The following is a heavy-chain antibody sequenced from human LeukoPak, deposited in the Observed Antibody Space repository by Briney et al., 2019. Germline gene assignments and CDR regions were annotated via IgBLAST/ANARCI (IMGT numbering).Heavy chain of an antibody. CDR2: ISAYNGNT. J-gene: IGHJ4*02. CDR3: ARSSSVTIPGYYFDY. V-gene: IGHV1-18*01. Sequence: ASVKVSCKASGYTFTNLGISWVRQAPGQGLEWMGWISAYNGNTNYAQKLQGRVTMTTDTSTSTAYMELRSLRSDDTAVYYCARSSSVTIPGYYFDYWGQGTLVTVSS. D-gene: IGHD2-21*01. CDR1: GYTFTNLG.